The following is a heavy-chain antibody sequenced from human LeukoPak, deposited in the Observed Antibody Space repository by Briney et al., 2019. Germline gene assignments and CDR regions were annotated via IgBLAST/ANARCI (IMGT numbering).Heavy chain of an antibody. D-gene: IGHD5-24*01. CDR3: AKGKMATIPSNWFDP. Sequence: PGGSLRLSCAASGFTVSSNYMSWVRQAPGKGLEWVSVIYSGGSTYYADSVKGRFTISRDNSKNTLYLQMNSLRAEDTAVYYCAKGKMATIPSNWFDPWGQGTLVTVSS. CDR1: GFTVSSNY. V-gene: IGHV3-53*01. J-gene: IGHJ5*02. CDR2: IYSGGST.